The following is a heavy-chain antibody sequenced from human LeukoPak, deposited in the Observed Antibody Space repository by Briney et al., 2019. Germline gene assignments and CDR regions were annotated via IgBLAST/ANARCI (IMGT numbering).Heavy chain of an antibody. J-gene: IGHJ6*03. V-gene: IGHV4-4*07. CDR1: GGSIRNYY. Sequence: PSETLSLTCTVSGGSIRNYYWSWIRQPAGKGLEWIGRIYTSGSSNYNPSLKSRVTMSVDTSKNQFSLKLSSVTAADTAVYYCARLRIFGVVIPTDMDVWGKGTTVTVSS. D-gene: IGHD3-3*01. CDR3: ARLRIFGVVIPTDMDV. CDR2: IYTSGSS.